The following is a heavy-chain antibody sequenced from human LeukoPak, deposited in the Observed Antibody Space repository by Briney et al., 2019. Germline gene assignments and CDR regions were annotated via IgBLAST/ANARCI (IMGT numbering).Heavy chain of an antibody. D-gene: IGHD1-26*01. CDR2: ISSSDIYI. Sequence: GGSLRLSCAASGFTFSTYSMNWVRQAPGKGLEWVSSISSSDIYIYYADSVKGRFTISRDNAKNSLNLQMNSLRAEDTAVYYCALLVGATLDFDYWGQGTLVTVSS. J-gene: IGHJ4*02. V-gene: IGHV3-21*03. CDR3: ALLVGATLDFDY. CDR1: GFTFSTYS.